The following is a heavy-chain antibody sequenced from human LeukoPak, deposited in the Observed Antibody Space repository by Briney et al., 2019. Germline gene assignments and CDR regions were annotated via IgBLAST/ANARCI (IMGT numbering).Heavy chain of an antibody. CDR2: MYYSGST. CDR3: ARGNSSGYHYRDYFDY. Sequence: PSETLSLTCTVSGGSISSYYWSWIRQPPGKGLEWIGTMYYSGSTNYNPSLKSRVTISGDTSKNQFSLKLSSVTAADTAVYYCARGNSSGYHYRDYFDYWGQGTLVTVSS. D-gene: IGHD3-22*01. J-gene: IGHJ4*02. CDR1: GGSISSYY. V-gene: IGHV4-59*12.